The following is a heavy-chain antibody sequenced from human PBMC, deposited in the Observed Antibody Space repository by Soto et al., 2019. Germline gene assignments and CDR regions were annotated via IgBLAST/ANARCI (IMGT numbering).Heavy chain of an antibody. J-gene: IGHJ4*02. CDR2: IFYSGST. CDR3: ARAVRGSYYDY. D-gene: IGHD1-26*01. CDR1: GGSISSGDYY. Sequence: QVQLQESGPRLVKPSQTLSLTCTVSGGSISSGDYYWSWIRQPPGKGLEWIGYIFYSGSTYYNPSLKSRVSISVDTSKNQFSLWLSSVTAADTAVYYCARAVRGSYYDYWGQGTLVTVSS. V-gene: IGHV4-30-4*01.